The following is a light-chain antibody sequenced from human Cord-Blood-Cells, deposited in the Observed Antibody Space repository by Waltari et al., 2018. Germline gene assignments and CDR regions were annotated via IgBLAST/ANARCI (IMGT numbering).Light chain of an antibody. CDR2: EGS. V-gene: IGLV2-23*01. CDR1: SSDVGSYKL. Sequence: QSALTQPASVSGSPGQSITISCTGTSSDVGSYKLVSWYQHHPGKAPKLMIYEGSKRPSVVSNRFSVSKSVNTASLTISGLQAEDEADYYCCSYAGSWVFGGGTKLTVL. CDR3: CSYAGSWV. J-gene: IGLJ3*02.